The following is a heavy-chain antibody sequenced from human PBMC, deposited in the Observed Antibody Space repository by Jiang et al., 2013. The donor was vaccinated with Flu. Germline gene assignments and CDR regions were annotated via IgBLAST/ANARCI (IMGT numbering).Heavy chain of an antibody. CDR1: GFTFNNYA. J-gene: IGHJ3*02. Sequence: VQLVESGGGLVQPGGSLRLSCAASGFTFNNYAMTWVRQAPGRGLEWVSSISPYINIYYANSVKGRFTVSRDISKNTLYLHMSSLRAEDTAIYYCAKDLRELLVVPYGFDMWGQGTAVTVSS. V-gene: IGHV3-23*04. CDR3: AKDLRELLVVPYGFDM. D-gene: IGHD1-26*01. CDR2: ISPYINI.